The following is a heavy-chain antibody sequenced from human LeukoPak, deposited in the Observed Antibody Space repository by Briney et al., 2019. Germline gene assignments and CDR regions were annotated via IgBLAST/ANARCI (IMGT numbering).Heavy chain of an antibody. CDR3: AREGAFGILSYYGMDV. CDR1: GYTFTGYY. Sequence: ASVKVSCKASGYTFTGYYMHWVRQAPGQGLEWMGWINPDSGGTNYAQKFQGRVTMTRDTSISTAYMELSRLRSDDTAVYYCAREGAFGILSYYGMDVWGQGTTVTVSS. CDR2: INPDSGGT. D-gene: IGHD1-14*01. J-gene: IGHJ6*02. V-gene: IGHV1-2*02.